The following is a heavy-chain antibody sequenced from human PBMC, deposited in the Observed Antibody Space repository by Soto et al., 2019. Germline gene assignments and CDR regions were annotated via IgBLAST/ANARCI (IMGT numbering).Heavy chain of an antibody. CDR2: INHSGST. CDR3: ARYLSSSSWTGGGGYFDY. Sequence: KPSETLSLTCAVYGGSFSGYYWSWIRQPPGKGLEWIGEINHSGSTNYNPSLKSRVTISVDTSKNQFSLKLSSVTAADTAVYYCARYLSSSSWTGGGGYFDYWGQGTLVTVSS. V-gene: IGHV4-34*01. CDR1: GGSFSGYY. D-gene: IGHD6-13*01. J-gene: IGHJ4*02.